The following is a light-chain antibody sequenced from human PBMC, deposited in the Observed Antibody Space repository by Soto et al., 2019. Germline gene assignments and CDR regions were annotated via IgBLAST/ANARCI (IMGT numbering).Light chain of an antibody. CDR1: SSDVGGYNY. CDR2: DVS. CDR3: SSYTSSILYV. J-gene: IGLJ1*01. V-gene: IGLV2-14*01. Sequence: QSALTQPASVSGSPGQSITISCTGTSSDVGGYNYVSWYQQHPGKAPKLMIYDVSNRPSGVSNRFSGSKSGNTASLTISWLQAEDEADYYCSSYTSSILYVFGTGTKVTVL.